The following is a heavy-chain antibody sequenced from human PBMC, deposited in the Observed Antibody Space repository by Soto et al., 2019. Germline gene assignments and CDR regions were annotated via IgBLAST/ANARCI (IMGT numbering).Heavy chain of an antibody. V-gene: IGHV4-59*01. CDR2: FYYTGSA. Sequence: SETLSLTCTVSGGSISSYYWTWIRQPPGKGLEWIASFYYTGSADYNPSLKSRITGSVASSRTQLSLRLRSLSAADSAVYYCGRALLSGPREKYFGMDVWGQRGHGHRLL. D-gene: IGHD3-10*01. CDR1: GGSISSYY. J-gene: IGHJ6*04. CDR3: GRALLSGPREKYFGMDV.